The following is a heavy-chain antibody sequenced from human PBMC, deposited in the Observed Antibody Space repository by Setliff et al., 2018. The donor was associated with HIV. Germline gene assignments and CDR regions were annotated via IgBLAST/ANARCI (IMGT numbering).Heavy chain of an antibody. D-gene: IGHD2-15*01. CDR1: GGDFRNYA. CDR2: ILPLFNSP. CDR3: AILRRRYCNHYTASCYETAGGYSDLKTSDY. J-gene: IGHJ4*02. V-gene: IGHV1-69*13. Sequence: GASVKVSCKASGGDFRNYAISWVRQAPGQGLEWVGGILPLFNSPNFAQRFEGRVTLTEDETTRTVYMDLTSLLPDDTAVYYCAILRRRYCNHYTASCYETAGGYSDLKTSDYWGPGTWVTSPQ.